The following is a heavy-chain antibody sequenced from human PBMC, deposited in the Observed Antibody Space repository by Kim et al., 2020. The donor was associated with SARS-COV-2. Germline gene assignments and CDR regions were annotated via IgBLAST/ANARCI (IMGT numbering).Heavy chain of an antibody. J-gene: IGHJ4*02. V-gene: IGHV4-39*01. CDR3: ASIHSSGWYGAGDY. D-gene: IGHD6-19*01. CDR1: GGSISSSSYY. Sequence: SETLYLTCTVSGGSISSSSYYWGWIRQPPGKGLEWIGSIYYSGSTYYNPSLKSRVTISVDTSKNQFSLKLSSVTAADTAVYYCASIHSSGWYGAGDYWGQGTLVTVSS. CDR2: IYYSGST.